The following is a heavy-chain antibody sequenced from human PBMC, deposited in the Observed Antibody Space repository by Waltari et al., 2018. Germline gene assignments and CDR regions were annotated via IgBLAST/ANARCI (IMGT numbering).Heavy chain of an antibody. D-gene: IGHD3-3*01. CDR1: GFGLSDYY. V-gene: IGHV3-11*01. CDR2: MDSCGNVR. Sequence: QVQLVESGGGLVKPGGSLRLSCTASGFGLSDYYMTWIRQAPGRGLEWFSYMDSCGNVRHYSDSVKGRFTISRDIAKNSLFLHMNSLRAYDTAVYYCARAREHSDDFWNGYSFYFDQWGQGTLVAVSS. CDR3: ARAREHSDDFWNGYSFYFDQ. J-gene: IGHJ4*02.